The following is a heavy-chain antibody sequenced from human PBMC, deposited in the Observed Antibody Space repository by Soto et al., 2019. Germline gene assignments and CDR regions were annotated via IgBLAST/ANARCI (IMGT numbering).Heavy chain of an antibody. D-gene: IGHD6-13*01. CDR2: IYYRSKWYN. CDR3: ARVVIAAAGTRWFDP. V-gene: IGHV6-1*01. Sequence: PSQTLSLTCAISGDSVSSNSAAWNWIRQSPSRGLEWLGRIYYRSKWYNDYAVSVKSRITINPDTSKNQFSLQLNSVTPEDTAVYYCARVVIAAAGTRWFDPWGQGTLVTVSS. J-gene: IGHJ5*02. CDR1: GDSVSSNSAA.